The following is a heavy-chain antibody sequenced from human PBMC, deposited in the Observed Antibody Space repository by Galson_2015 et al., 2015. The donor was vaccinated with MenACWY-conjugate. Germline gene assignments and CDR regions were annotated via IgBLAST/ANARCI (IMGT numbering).Heavy chain of an antibody. J-gene: IGHJ4*02. D-gene: IGHD1-14*01. CDR1: GFSLSSCG. Sequence: SLRLSCAASGFSLSSCGMHWVRQAPGKGLEWLAVIWSNGINNYYADSVRGRFTISRDDSKHSLLLQMNSLRGEDTAVYYCASWVGRDYWGQGTLVTVSS. CDR3: ASWVGRDY. CDR2: IWSNGINN. V-gene: IGHV3-33*01.